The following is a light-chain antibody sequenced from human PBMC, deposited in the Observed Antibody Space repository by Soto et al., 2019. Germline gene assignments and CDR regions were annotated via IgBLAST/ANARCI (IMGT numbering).Light chain of an antibody. CDR3: LQFDNSPLYT. CDR2: GAS. V-gene: IGKV3-20*01. CDR1: QSVSSSS. J-gene: IGKJ2*01. Sequence: EIVLTQSPGTLSLSPGERATLSCRASQSVSSSSLTWYQQKPGQAPRLLIYGASTRATGIPDRFSGSGSGTDFSLTISRLEPEDFAVYYCLQFDNSPLYTFGQGTKVEIK.